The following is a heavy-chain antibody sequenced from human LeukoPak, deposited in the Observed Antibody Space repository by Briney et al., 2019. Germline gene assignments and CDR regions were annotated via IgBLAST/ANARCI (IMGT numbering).Heavy chain of an antibody. J-gene: IGHJ4*02. CDR2: IYPGDSDS. CDR3: ASRGGSFDF. V-gene: IGHV5-51*01. CDR1: GYSFTSYW. Sequence: GEPLKISCKGSGYSFTSYWIGWVRQMPGKGLEWMAIIYPGDSDSRYSPSFRGQVAISADKSISTAYLQWNSLQASDTAMYYCASRGGSFDFWGQGTLVTVSS. D-gene: IGHD1-26*01.